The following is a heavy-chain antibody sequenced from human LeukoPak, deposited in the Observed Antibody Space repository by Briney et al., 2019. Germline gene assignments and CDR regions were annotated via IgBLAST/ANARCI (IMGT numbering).Heavy chain of an antibody. Sequence: GGSLRLSCAASGFTVSSNYMSWVRQAPGKGLEWVSVIYSGGSTYYADSVKGRFTISRDNSKNTLYLQMNSLRAEDTAVYYCARPRGNVEMAAIPFDYWGQGTLVTVSS. CDR1: GFTVSSNY. D-gene: IGHD5-24*01. J-gene: IGHJ4*02. CDR3: ARPRGNVEMAAIPFDY. V-gene: IGHV3-66*04. CDR2: IYSGGST.